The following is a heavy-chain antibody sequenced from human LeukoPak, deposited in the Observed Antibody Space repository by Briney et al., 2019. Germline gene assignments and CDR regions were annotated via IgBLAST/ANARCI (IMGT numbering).Heavy chain of an antibody. Sequence: ASVKISCKASGYIFTSYYMHWVRRAPGQGLEWMGIIDPRAGSTSYAQKFQGTVTMTRDTSTSTVYMELSSLRSEDTAVYYCARGGPVGNYDSSAYYLHWGQGTLVTVSS. J-gene: IGHJ4*02. D-gene: IGHD3-22*01. CDR1: GYIFTSYY. CDR3: ARGGPVGNYDSSAYYLH. CDR2: IDPRAGST. V-gene: IGHV1-46*01.